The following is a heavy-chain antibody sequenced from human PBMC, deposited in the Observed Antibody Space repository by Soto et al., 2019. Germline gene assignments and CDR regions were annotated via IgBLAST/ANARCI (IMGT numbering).Heavy chain of an antibody. Sequence: EVQLVQSGAEVKKPGESLKISCKGSGYSFTSYWIGWVRQMPGKGLEWMGIIYPGDSDTRYSPSFQGQVTISADKSISTAYLQWSSLKASDTAMYYCARHANYYGSGSNHYGMDVWGQGTTVTVSS. CDR1: GYSFTSYW. CDR3: ARHANYYGSGSNHYGMDV. J-gene: IGHJ6*02. D-gene: IGHD3-10*01. V-gene: IGHV5-51*01. CDR2: IYPGDSDT.